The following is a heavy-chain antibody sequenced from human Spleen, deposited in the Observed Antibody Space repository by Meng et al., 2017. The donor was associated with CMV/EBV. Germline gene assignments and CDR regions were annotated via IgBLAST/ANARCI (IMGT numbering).Heavy chain of an antibody. CDR3: ARGQIAAAGTGIDY. CDR2: INHSGST. V-gene: IGHV4-34*01. CDR1: GGSINTGGYY. Sequence: SETLSLTCTVSGGSINTGGYYWSWIRQPPGKGLEWIGEINHSGSTNYNPSLKSRVTISVDTSKNQFSLKLSSVTAADTAVYYCARGQIAAAGTGIDYWGQGTLVTVSS. D-gene: IGHD6-13*01. J-gene: IGHJ4*02.